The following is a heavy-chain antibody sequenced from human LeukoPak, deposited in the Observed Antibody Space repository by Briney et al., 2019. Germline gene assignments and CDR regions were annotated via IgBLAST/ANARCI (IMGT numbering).Heavy chain of an antibody. J-gene: IGHJ6*02. CDR1: GFTFDDYA. CDR3: AKAPLYYYYGMDV. V-gene: IGHV3-9*01. CDR2: ISWNSGSI. Sequence: GGSLRLSCAASGFTFDDYAMHWVRQAPGKGLEWVSGISWNSGSIGYADSVKGRFTISRDNAKNSLYLQMNSLRAEDTALYYCAKAPLYYYYGMDVWGQGTTVTVSS.